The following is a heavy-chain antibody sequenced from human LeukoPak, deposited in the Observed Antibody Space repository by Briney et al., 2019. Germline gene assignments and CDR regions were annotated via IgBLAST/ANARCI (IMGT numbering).Heavy chain of an antibody. Sequence: SETLTLTCTVSGGSISNYYWSWIRQPPGKGLEWIGYIYYSGSTKYNPSLKSRVTISVDTSKNQFSLRLSSVTAADTAVYYCARDSRRGGYGYWGQGTLVTVSS. J-gene: IGHJ4*02. CDR2: IYYSGST. V-gene: IGHV4-59*12. CDR3: ARDSRRGGYGY. D-gene: IGHD3-16*01. CDR1: GGSISNYY.